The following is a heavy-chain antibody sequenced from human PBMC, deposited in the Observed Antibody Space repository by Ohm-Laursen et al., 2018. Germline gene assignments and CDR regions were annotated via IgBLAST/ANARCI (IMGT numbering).Heavy chain of an antibody. D-gene: IGHD3-9*01. CDR3: AREVRLRYFDWAPDY. V-gene: IGHV1-2*02. CDR1: GYTFTGYY. J-gene: IGHJ4*02. CDR2: INPNSGGT. Sequence: TSVKVSCKASGYTFTGYYMHWVRQAPGQGLEWMGWINPNSGGTNYAQKFQGRVTMTRDTSISTAYMELSRLRSDDTAVYYCAREVRLRYFDWAPDYWGQGTLVTVSS.